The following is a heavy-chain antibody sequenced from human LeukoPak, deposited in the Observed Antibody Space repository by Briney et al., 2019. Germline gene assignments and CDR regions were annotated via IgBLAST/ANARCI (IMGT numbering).Heavy chain of an antibody. CDR3: AKGGSSGEYEQLDY. D-gene: IGHD1-26*01. Sequence: GGSLRLSCAASGFTFRSYAMSWVRQAPGKGLEWVSVISVSGGSTDHADSVKGRFTISRDNSRNTLHLQMNSLRADDTAVYYCAKGGSSGEYEQLDYWGQGTLVTVSS. J-gene: IGHJ4*02. CDR1: GFTFRSYA. CDR2: ISVSGGST. V-gene: IGHV3-23*01.